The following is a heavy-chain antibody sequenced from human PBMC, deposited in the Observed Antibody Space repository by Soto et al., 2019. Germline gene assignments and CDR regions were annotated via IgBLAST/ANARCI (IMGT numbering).Heavy chain of an antibody. CDR3: ARSTPYGSGSYVFYYYYYYMDV. CDR1: GGSISSYY. CDR2: IYYGGST. V-gene: IGHV4-59*01. Sequence: SETLSLTCTVSGGSISSYYWSWIRQPPGKGLEWIGYIYYGGSTNYNPSLKSRVTISVDTSKNQFSLKLSSVTAADTAVYYCARSTPYGSGSYVFYYYYYYMDVWGKGTTVTVSS. J-gene: IGHJ6*03. D-gene: IGHD3-10*01.